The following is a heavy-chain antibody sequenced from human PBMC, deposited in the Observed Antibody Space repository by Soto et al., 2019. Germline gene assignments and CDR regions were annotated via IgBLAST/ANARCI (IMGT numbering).Heavy chain of an antibody. D-gene: IGHD3-10*01. J-gene: IGHJ6*02. CDR3: AKTWFGEDNYGMDV. CDR2: ISYDGSKK. Sequence: GGSLRLSCAASGFTFTSYGLHWVRQAPVKGLEWVAGISYDGSKKYFADSVKGRFTISRDNPRSTLFLDMNSLRGEDTAIYYCAKTWFGEDNYGMDVWGQGTTVTVSS. CDR1: GFTFTSYG. V-gene: IGHV3-30*18.